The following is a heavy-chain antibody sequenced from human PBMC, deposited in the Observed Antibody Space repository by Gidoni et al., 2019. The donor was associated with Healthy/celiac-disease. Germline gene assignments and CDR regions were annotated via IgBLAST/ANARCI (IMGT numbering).Heavy chain of an antibody. CDR1: GGTFSSYA. CDR3: AREDIVLVPAAISRYYYYGMDV. Sequence: QVQLVQSGAEVKKPGSSVKVSCKASGGTFSSYAISWVRQAPGQGLEWMGGIIPIFGTANYAQKFQGRVTITADESTSTAYMELSSLRSEDTAVYYCAREDIVLVPAAISRYYYYGMDVWGQGTTVTVSS. V-gene: IGHV1-69*01. D-gene: IGHD2-2*01. CDR2: IIPIFGTA. J-gene: IGHJ6*02.